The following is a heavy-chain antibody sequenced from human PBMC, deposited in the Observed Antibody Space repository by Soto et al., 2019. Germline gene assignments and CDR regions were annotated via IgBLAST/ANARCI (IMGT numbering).Heavy chain of an antibody. V-gene: IGHV3-53*02. CDR2: IYSGGST. CDR1: GFTVSSNY. Sequence: EVQLVETGGGLIQPGGSLRLSCAASGFTVSSNYMSWVRQAPGKGLEWVSVIYSGGSTYYADSVKGRFTICRDNSKNTLYLQMNSLRAEDTAVYYCARVALFNYYYYGMDVWGQGTTVTVSS. J-gene: IGHJ6*02. CDR3: ARVALFNYYYYGMDV.